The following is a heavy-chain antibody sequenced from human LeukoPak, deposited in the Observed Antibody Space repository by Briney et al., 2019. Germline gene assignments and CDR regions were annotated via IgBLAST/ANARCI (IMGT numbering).Heavy chain of an antibody. CDR1: GFTFSSYA. CDR2: ISGSGGST. J-gene: IGHJ4*02. Sequence: GGSLRLSCAASGFTFSSYAMSRVRQAPGKGLEWVSAISGSGGSTYYADSVKGRFTISRDNSKNTLYLQMNSLRAEDTAVYSCAKDYGSGSPYYFDYWGQGTLVTVSS. V-gene: IGHV3-23*01. D-gene: IGHD3-10*01. CDR3: AKDYGSGSPYYFDY.